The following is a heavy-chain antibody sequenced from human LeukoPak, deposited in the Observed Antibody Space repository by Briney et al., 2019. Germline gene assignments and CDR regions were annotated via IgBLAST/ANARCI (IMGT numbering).Heavy chain of an antibody. D-gene: IGHD3-10*01. V-gene: IGHV4-4*02. CDR2: IYHSGST. Sequence: SETLSLTCAASGGSISSSNWWSWVRQPPGKGLEWIGEIYHSGSTNYNPSLKSRVTISVDKSKNQFSLKLSSVTAADTAVYYCARDGSGSYKGFYYFDYWGQGTLVTVSS. CDR3: ARDGSGSYKGFYYFDY. J-gene: IGHJ4*02. CDR1: GGSISSSNW.